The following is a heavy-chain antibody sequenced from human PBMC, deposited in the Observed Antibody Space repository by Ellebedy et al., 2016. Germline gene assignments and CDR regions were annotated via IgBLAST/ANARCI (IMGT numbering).Heavy chain of an antibody. Sequence: GESLKISCAASGFTFSSYGMHWVRQAPGKGLEWVAVIWYDGSNKYYADSVKGRFTISRDNSKNTLYLQMNSLRAEDTAVYYCARDGGYDSRVLWGQGTLVTVSS. CDR3: ARDGGYDSRVL. D-gene: IGHD3-22*01. CDR1: GFTFSSYG. V-gene: IGHV3-33*01. J-gene: IGHJ4*02. CDR2: IWYDGSNK.